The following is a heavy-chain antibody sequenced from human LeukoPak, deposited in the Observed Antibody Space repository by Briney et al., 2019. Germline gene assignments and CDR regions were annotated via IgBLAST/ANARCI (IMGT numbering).Heavy chain of an antibody. CDR2: IKPGGIT. Sequence: PSETLSLTCTVYGGSLSNYFWSWIRQAPGKGPEWIGEIKPGGITNYNPSLKSRVTISLDTSKNQLSLKLISATAADTATYYCVRGFSGVVGEYWGLGTLVTVSS. V-gene: IGHV4-34*01. CDR1: GGSLSNYF. D-gene: IGHD3-10*01. CDR3: VRGFSGVVGEY. J-gene: IGHJ4*02.